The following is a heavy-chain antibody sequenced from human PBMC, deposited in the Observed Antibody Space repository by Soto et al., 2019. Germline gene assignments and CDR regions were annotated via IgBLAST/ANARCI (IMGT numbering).Heavy chain of an antibody. Sequence: ASVKVSCKASGYTFTSYYMHWVRQAPGQGLEWMGIIKPSGGSTSYAQKLQGRVTITKDTSTSTVYMELSSLRSEDTAVYYCARDGYCISTSCYVNYYYYGMDVWG. V-gene: IGHV1-46*01. CDR2: IKPSGGST. CDR1: GYTFTSYY. J-gene: IGHJ6*02. CDR3: ARDGYCISTSCYVNYYYYGMDV. D-gene: IGHD2-2*01.